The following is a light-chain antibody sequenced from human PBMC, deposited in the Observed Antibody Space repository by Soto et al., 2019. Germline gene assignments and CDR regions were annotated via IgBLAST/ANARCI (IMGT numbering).Light chain of an antibody. Sequence: QSVLTQPPSASGSPGQSVTISCTGTSSDVGGYNYVSWYQQHPGKAPKLMIYEVSKRPSGVPDRFSGSKSGNTASLTVSGLQAEEEADYYCSSYAGSNKWGLFGGGTKVTVL. V-gene: IGLV2-8*01. CDR1: SSDVGGYNY. CDR2: EVS. J-gene: IGLJ2*01. CDR3: SSYAGSNKWGL.